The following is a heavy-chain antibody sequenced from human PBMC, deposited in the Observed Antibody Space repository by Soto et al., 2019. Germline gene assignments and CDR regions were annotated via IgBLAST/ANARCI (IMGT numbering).Heavy chain of an antibody. CDR2: LSDSGSST. D-gene: IGHD6-13*01. Sequence: GGSLRLSCTASGFTFNSHAMTWVRQAPGKGLEWVSGLSDSGSSTYYADSVKGRFTISRDNFMNTVYLQMNTLRVEDTAVYYCAKVSSSWYSGFFDLWGQGTRVTVSS. V-gene: IGHV3-23*01. J-gene: IGHJ4*02. CDR1: GFTFNSHA. CDR3: AKVSSSWYSGFFDL.